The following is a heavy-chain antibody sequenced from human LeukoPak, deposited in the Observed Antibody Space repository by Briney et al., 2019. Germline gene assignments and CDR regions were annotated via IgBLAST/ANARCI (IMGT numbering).Heavy chain of an antibody. V-gene: IGHV3-23*01. Sequence: GGSLRLSCVASGDTLTVYTACCGRQAPGKGLEWVSGTSSSGDNTYYVDSVKGRFTISRDSSKNTMYLQMKRMRPGITVVYFCAISQGRYYYHFDYWGQGTLVTVSS. CDR3: AISQGRYYYHFDY. CDR1: GDTLTVYT. D-gene: IGHD2-15*01. CDR2: TSSSGDNT. J-gene: IGHJ4*02.